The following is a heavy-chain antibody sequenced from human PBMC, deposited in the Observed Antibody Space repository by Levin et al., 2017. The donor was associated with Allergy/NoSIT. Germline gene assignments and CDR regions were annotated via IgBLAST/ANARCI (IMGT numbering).Heavy chain of an antibody. V-gene: IGHV3-30*04. J-gene: IGHJ4*02. CDR3: VRQGQGAGLDY. CDR2: ISHDGDK. Sequence: GESLKISCVASGFTFSSRKMHWVRQAPGKGLEWVAVISHDGDKYYADSVKGRFTISRDNSKTTMFLQMTTLTDADTAVYYCVRQGQGAGLDYWGQGTLAIVSS. CDR1: GFTFSSRK. D-gene: IGHD6-19*01.